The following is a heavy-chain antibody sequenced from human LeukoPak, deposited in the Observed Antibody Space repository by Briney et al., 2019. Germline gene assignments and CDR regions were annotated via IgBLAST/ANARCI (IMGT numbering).Heavy chain of an antibody. CDR2: IYHRGNP. CDR1: GYSISSGYY. D-gene: IGHD5-18*01. Sequence: SETLSLTCAVSGYSISSGYYWGWIRQPPRKGLEWIGSIYHRGNPYYNPYLKNRVTISIDTYKNQFSLKLSSVTAADTAVYYCARHVRGYSYGSPGDYWGQGTLVTVSS. CDR3: ARHVRGYSYGSPGDY. J-gene: IGHJ4*02. V-gene: IGHV4-38-2*01.